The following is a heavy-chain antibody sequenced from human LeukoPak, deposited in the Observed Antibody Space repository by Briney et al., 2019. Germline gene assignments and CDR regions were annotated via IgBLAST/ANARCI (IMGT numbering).Heavy chain of an antibody. CDR3: ARGRSRLGELSLYGFRY. CDR2: IIPIFGTA. J-gene: IGHJ4*02. Sequence: SVKVSCTASGGTFSSYAISWARQAPGQGLEWMGGIIPIFGTANYAQKFQGRVTITADESTSTAYMELSSLRSEDTAVYYCARGRSRLGELSLYGFRYWGQGTLVTVSS. V-gene: IGHV1-69*13. D-gene: IGHD3-16*02. CDR1: GGTFSSYA.